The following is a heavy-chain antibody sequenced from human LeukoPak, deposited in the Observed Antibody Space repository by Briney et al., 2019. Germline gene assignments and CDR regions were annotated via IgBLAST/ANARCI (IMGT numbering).Heavy chain of an antibody. CDR2: INPNSGAT. CDR3: ARGKWLARMDV. CDR1: GGTFSSYA. V-gene: IGHV1-2*02. J-gene: IGHJ6*02. D-gene: IGHD6-19*01. Sequence: ASVKVSCKASGGTFSSYAISWVRQAPGQGLEWMGWINPNSGATNYAQKFQGRVTMTRDTSISTAYMELSGLRSEDTAVYYCARGKWLARMDVWGQGTTVTVSS.